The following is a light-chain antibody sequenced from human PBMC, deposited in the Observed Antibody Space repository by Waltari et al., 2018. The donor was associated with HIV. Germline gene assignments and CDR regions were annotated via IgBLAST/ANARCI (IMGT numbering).Light chain of an antibody. CDR3: QQSYRTPPYT. V-gene: IGKV1-39*01. CDR2: AAS. Sequence: DIQMTQSPSSLSASVGDRVIITCRASQAIGNYLNWYQQKPGKAPKVLIYAASSLESGVPPRFSGSGFGTDFTLTITTLQPEDFGTYYCQQSYRTPPYTFGPGTKLEI. CDR1: QAIGNY. J-gene: IGKJ2*01.